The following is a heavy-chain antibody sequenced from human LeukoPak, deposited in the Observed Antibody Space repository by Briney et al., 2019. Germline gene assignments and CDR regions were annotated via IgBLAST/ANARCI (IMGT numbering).Heavy chain of an antibody. D-gene: IGHD3-22*01. CDR2: ISAYNGNT. CDR3: ARDRAELYYYDSSGLSNAFDI. V-gene: IGHV1-18*01. Sequence: ASVKVSCKASGYTFTSYGISWVRQAPGQGLEWMGWISAYNGNTNYAQKLQGRVTMTTDTSTSTAYMELRSLRSDDTAVYYCARDRAELYYYDSSGLSNAFDIWGRGTMVTVSS. CDR1: GYTFTSYG. J-gene: IGHJ3*02.